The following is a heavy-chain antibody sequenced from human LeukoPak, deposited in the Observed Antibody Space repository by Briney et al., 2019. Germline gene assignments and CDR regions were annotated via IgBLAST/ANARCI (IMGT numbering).Heavy chain of an antibody. CDR1: GFTFSSYA. CDR3: AKSWQYYYDSSGYYPPI. V-gene: IGHV3-23*01. J-gene: IGHJ4*02. CDR2: VSGSGSCT. Sequence: GGSLRLSCAASGFTFSSYAMTWVRQAPGKGLGWVSTVSGSGSCTYYADSVKGRFTISRDNATNTLSLQMNSLRAEDTAVYYCAKSWQYYYDSSGYYPPIWGQGTLVTVSS. D-gene: IGHD3-22*01.